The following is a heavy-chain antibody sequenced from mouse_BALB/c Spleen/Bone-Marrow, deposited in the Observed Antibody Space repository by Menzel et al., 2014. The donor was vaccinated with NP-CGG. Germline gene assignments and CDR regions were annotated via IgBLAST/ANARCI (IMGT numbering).Heavy chain of an antibody. V-gene: IGHV1S81*02. CDR1: GYTFTSHR. CDR3: ARRGNYGAMDY. Sequence: QVQLQQSGAELVKPGASVKLSCKASGYTFTSHRMHWVKQRPGQGLEWIGEINPSNGRSNYNEKFKSKASLTVDKSSSTAYMQLSSLTSEDSAVYYCARRGNYGAMDYWGQGTSVTVSS. J-gene: IGHJ4*01. CDR2: INPSNGRS. D-gene: IGHD2-1*01.